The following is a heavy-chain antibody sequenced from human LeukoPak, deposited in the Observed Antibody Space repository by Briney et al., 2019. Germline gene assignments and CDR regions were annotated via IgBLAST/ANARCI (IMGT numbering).Heavy chain of an antibody. CDR2: INWNGDNT. V-gene: IGHV3-20*04. J-gene: IGHJ6*03. Sequence: SGGSLRLSCAASGFTFSSYWMSWVRHAPGKGLEWVSGINWNGDNTNYADSVKGRFTISRDNAKNSLYLQMNSLRAEDTALYYCARGVVVVLATEYYYYMDVWGKGTTVTVSS. CDR1: GFTFSSYW. CDR3: ARGVVVVLATEYYYYMDV. D-gene: IGHD2-15*01.